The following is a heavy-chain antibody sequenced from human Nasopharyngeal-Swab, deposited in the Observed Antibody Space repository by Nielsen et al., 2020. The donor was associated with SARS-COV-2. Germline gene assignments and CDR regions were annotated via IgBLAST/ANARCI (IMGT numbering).Heavy chain of an antibody. CDR2: ISSSGSTI. V-gene: IGHV3-11*01. D-gene: IGHD6-6*01. CDR1: GFTFSDYY. J-gene: IGHJ2*01. Sequence: GESLKISCAASGFTFSDYYMSWIRQAPGKGLEWVSYISSSGSTIYYADSVKGRFTISRDNAKNSLYLQMNSLRAEDTAVYYCVRVNGQLALAVRYFDLWGRGTLVTVSS. CDR3: VRVNGQLALAVRYFDL.